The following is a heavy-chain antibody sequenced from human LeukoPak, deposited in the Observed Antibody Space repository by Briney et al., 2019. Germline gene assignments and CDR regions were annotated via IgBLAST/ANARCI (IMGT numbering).Heavy chain of an antibody. V-gene: IGHV3-7*03. CDR2: IKQDGSEK. J-gene: IGHJ5*02. Sequence: GGSLRLSCAASGFTFSSYWMSWVRQAPGKGLEWAANIKQDGSEKYYVDSVKGRFTISRDNAKNSLYLQKNSLRAEDTAVYYCARLRIAAAGWFDPWGQGTLVTVSS. D-gene: IGHD6-13*01. CDR1: GFTFSSYW. CDR3: ARLRIAAAGWFDP.